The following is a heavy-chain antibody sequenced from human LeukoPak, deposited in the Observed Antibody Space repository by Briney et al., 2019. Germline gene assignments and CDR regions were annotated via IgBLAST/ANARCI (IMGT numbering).Heavy chain of an antibody. V-gene: IGHV4-39*01. CDR3: ARRSTYDSSGYYSR. CDR2: IYYSGST. CDR1: GGSISSTTYY. D-gene: IGHD3-22*01. Sequence: SETLSLTCTVSGGSISSTTYYWGWIRQPPGKGLEWIGSIYYSGSTYYNPSLKSRVTLSADTSKNQSSLKLSSVTAADTAVYYCARRSTYDSSGYYSRWGQGTLVTVSS. J-gene: IGHJ4*02.